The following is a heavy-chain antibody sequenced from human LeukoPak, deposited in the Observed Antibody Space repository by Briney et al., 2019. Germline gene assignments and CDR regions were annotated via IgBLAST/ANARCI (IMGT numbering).Heavy chain of an antibody. CDR1: GFTFSSYA. Sequence: HGGSLRLSCAASGFTFSSYAMSWVRQAPGKGLEWVSAISGSGGSTYYADSVKGRFTISRDNSKNTLYLHMNSLRAEDTAVYNCAKDTYEAAAGDFYYFDYWGQGTLVTVSS. J-gene: IGHJ4*02. CDR2: ISGSGGST. CDR3: AKDTYEAAAGDFYYFDY. V-gene: IGHV3-23*01. D-gene: IGHD6-13*01.